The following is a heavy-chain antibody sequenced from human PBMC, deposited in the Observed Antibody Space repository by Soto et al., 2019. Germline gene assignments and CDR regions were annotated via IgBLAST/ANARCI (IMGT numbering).Heavy chain of an antibody. CDR1: GGSISSSNW. CDR3: ARSLDMVVVPAKYYYGMDV. CDR2: IYHSGST. V-gene: IGHV4-4*02. D-gene: IGHD2-2*01. J-gene: IGHJ6*02. Sequence: PSETLSLTCAVSGGSISSSNWWSWVRQPPGKGLEWIGEIYHSGSTNYNPSLKSRVTISVDKSKNQFSLKLSSVTAADTAVYYCARSLDMVVVPAKYYYGMDVWGQATTVTVSS.